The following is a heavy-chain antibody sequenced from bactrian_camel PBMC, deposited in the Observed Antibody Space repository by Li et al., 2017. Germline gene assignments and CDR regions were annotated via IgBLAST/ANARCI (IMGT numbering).Heavy chain of an antibody. D-gene: IGHD4*01. V-gene: IGHV3S54*01. CDR2: INTGGGDAT. Sequence: HVQLVESGGGSAQVGGSLKLACTASVRTKCIGWFRQAPDKQREGVAAINTGGGDATYYAASVKGRFIISRDNAKNTVYLQMNDLKPEDTAMYFCASDPMVRRWLRPGDPGHRL. CDR3: ASDPMVRRW. J-gene: IGHJ4*01. CDR1: VRTKC.